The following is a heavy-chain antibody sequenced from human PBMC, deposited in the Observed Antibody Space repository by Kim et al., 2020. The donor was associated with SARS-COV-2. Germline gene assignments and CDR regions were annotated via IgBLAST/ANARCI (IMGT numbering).Heavy chain of an antibody. V-gene: IGHV3-11*03. CDR3: ARHRGGITMIVVAADNWFDP. J-gene: IGHJ5*02. Sequence: GGSLRLSCAASGFTFSDYYMSWIRQAPGKGLEWVSYISSSSSYTNYADSVKGRFTISRDNAKNSLYLQMNSLRAEDTAVYYCARHRGGITMIVVAADNWFDPWGQGTLVTVSS. D-gene: IGHD3-22*01. CDR1: GFTFSDYY. CDR2: ISSSSSYT.